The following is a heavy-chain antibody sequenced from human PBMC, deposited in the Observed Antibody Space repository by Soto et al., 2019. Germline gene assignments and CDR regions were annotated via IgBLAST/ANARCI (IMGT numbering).Heavy chain of an antibody. Sequence: TSETLSLTCTVSGGSISSFHWSWIRQPPGKGLEWIGYIYYSGSTNYNPSLKSRVTISVDTSKNQFSLKLTSVTAADTAVYYCARVVVDYYYDTSGQYWFDPWGQGTLVTVSS. CDR3: ARVVVDYYYDTSGQYWFDP. D-gene: IGHD3-22*01. CDR1: GGSISSFH. CDR2: IYYSGST. J-gene: IGHJ5*02. V-gene: IGHV4-59*01.